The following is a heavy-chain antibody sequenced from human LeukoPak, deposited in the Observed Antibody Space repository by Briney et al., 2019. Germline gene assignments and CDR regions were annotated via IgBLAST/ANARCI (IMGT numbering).Heavy chain of an antibody. D-gene: IGHD3-22*01. CDR2: ISGSGGST. CDR3: AKAANHYYDSSGYRRPPGY. CDR1: GFTFSSYG. Sequence: TGGSLRLSCAASGFTFSSYGMSWVRQAPGKGLEWVSAISGSGGSTYYADSVKGRFIISRDNSKNTLYLQMNSLRAEDTAVYYCAKAANHYYDSSGYRRPPGYWGQGTLVTVSS. J-gene: IGHJ4*02. V-gene: IGHV3-23*01.